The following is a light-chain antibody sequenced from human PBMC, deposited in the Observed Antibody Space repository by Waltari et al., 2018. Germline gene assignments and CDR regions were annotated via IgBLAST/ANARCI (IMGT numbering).Light chain of an antibody. CDR2: DVS. Sequence: QSALTQPRSVSGSPGQSVTISCTGTSSDVGGYNYVSWYQQHPGKAPKLMIYDVSKRPPWVPDRFSGSKSGNTASLTISGLQAEDEADYYCCSYAGSYTGVFGGGTKLTVL. V-gene: IGLV2-11*01. CDR3: CSYAGSYTGV. J-gene: IGLJ3*02. CDR1: SSDVGGYNY.